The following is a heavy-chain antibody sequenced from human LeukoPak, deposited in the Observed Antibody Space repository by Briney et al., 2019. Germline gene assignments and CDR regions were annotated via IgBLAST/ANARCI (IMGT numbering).Heavy chain of an antibody. Sequence: GGSLRLSCAASGFSFSTYWMNWVRQAPGKGLEWVSDISGSGSSTSYADSVKGRFTISRDNSKNTLYLQMNSLRAKDTAVYYCARSRESYWVPEFDYWGQGTLVTVSS. CDR2: ISGSGSST. D-gene: IGHD1-26*01. V-gene: IGHV3-23*01. CDR1: GFSFSTYW. CDR3: ARSRESYWVPEFDY. J-gene: IGHJ4*02.